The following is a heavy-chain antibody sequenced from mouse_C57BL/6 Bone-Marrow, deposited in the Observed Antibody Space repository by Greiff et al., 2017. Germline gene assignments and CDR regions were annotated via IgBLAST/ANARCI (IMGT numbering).Heavy chain of an antibody. Sequence: QVQLQQSGAELVKPGASVKISCKASGYAFSSYWMNWVKQRPGKGLEWIGQIYPGDGDTNYNGKFKGKATLTADKSSSTAYMQLSSLTSEDSAVYFCARGDYYGSSPYYFDYWGKGTTLTGSS. CDR1: GYAFSSYW. J-gene: IGHJ2*01. CDR3: ARGDYYGSSPYYFDY. CDR2: IYPGDGDT. D-gene: IGHD1-1*01. V-gene: IGHV1-80*01.